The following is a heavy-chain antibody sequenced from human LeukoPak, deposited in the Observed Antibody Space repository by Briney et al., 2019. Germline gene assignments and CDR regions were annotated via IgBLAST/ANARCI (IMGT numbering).Heavy chain of an antibody. CDR3: TKLKGWYGEGFFDY. J-gene: IGHJ4*02. D-gene: IGHD6-19*01. CDR1: GFTVSSNY. V-gene: IGHV3-53*01. CDR2: LYSGGAT. Sequence: GALRLSCAASGFTVSSNYMSWVRQPAGKGLEWVSVLYSGGATFYADSVKGRFTISRDTSKNTLYLQMNDLRAGDTAVYYCTKLKGWYGEGFFDYWGQGTLVTVSS.